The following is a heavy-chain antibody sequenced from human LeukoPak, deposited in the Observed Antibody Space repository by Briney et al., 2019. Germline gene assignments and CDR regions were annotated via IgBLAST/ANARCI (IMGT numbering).Heavy chain of an antibody. CDR1: GYTFTSYG. D-gene: IGHD2-21*02. V-gene: IGHV1-18*01. CDR2: ISAYNGNT. J-gene: IGHJ3*02. Sequence: ASVKVSCKASGYTFTSYGISWVRQAPGQGLEWMGWISAYNGNTNYAQKLRGRVTMTTDTSTSTAYMELRSLRSDDTAVYYCARDHIVVVTANLYAFDIWGQGTMVTVSS. CDR3: ARDHIVVVTANLYAFDI.